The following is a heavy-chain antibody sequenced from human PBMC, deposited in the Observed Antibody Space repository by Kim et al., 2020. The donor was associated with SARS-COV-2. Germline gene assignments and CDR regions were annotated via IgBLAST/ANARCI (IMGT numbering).Heavy chain of an antibody. D-gene: IGHD3-16*01. Sequence: SETLSLNCPVSGTSIGIGYYWAWIRQPPGGGLEWIGSISHSSHTYYKSSLQSRVTMSVDRSKHLFSLMLTSVTAADTAMYFCARQLAGISFNFEVWGRGTMVTVSS. J-gene: IGHJ3*01. V-gene: IGHV4-38-2*01. CDR2: ISHSSHT. CDR1: GTSIGIGYY. CDR3: ARQLAGISFNFEV.